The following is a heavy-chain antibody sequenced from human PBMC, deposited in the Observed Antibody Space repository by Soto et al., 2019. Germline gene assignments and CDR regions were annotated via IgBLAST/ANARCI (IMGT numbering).Heavy chain of an antibody. D-gene: IGHD2-8*01. CDR2: VNNDGSGT. V-gene: IGHV3-74*01. Sequence: EVQVVESGGGLVQPGGSLRLSCAASGFTFSNYWMHWVRQAPGKGLVWVSRVNNDGSGTIYADSVKGRFTISRDNAKNTVYLERISLSAEGTALYFCTRGGFMHAFDMWGQGTTVTVSS. CDR3: TRGGFMHAFDM. J-gene: IGHJ3*02. CDR1: GFTFSNYW.